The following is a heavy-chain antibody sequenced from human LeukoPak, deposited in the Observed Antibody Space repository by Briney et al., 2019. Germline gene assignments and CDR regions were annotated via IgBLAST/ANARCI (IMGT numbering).Heavy chain of an antibody. J-gene: IGHJ4*02. CDR3: ARGGEMATVPHLYYFDD. V-gene: IGHV1-46*01. D-gene: IGHD5-24*01. CDR2: INPSGGST. Sequence: ASVKVSCKASGYTFTSYGISWVRQAPGQGPEWMGIINPSGGSTTYAQKFQGRVTMTRDTSTTTVYMELSSLRSEDTAVYYCARGGEMATVPHLYYFDDWGQGTLVTVSS. CDR1: GYTFTSYG.